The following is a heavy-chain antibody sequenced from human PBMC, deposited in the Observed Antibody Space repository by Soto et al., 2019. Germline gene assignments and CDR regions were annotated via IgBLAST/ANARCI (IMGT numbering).Heavy chain of an antibody. Sequence: GGSLRLSCAASGFTFSSYGMHWVRQAPGKGLEWVAVIRYDGSNKYYADSVKGRFTISRDNSKNTLYLQMNSLRAEDTAVYYCARVDAAIFGVEIYYYYYGMDVWGQGTTVTVSS. CDR2: IRYDGSNK. J-gene: IGHJ6*02. CDR1: GFTFSSYG. CDR3: ARVDAAIFGVEIYYYYYGMDV. V-gene: IGHV3-33*01. D-gene: IGHD3-3*01.